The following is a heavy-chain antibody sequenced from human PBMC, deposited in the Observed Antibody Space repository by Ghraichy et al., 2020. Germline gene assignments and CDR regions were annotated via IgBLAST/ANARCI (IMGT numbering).Heavy chain of an antibody. D-gene: IGHD6-19*01. CDR1: GFTFSDYY. Sequence: GGSLRLSCAASGFTFSDYYMSGIRQAPGKGLEGVSYISSSGSNIYYADSVKGRFTISRDNAKNSLYLQMNSLRAEDTAVYYCASTLQESSGWFGTKASDAFDIWGQGTMVTVSS. V-gene: IGHV3-11*01. CDR3: ASTLQESSGWFGTKASDAFDI. J-gene: IGHJ3*02. CDR2: ISSSGSNI.